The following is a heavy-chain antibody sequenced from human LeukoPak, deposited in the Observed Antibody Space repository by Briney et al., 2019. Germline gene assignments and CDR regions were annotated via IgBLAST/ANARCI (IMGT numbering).Heavy chain of an antibody. V-gene: IGHV4-59*01. Sequence: ASETLSLTCTVSGGSISSYYWSWIRQPPGKGLEWIGYIYYSGSTKYDPSLKRRVTISVDTSKNQFSLKLSSVTAADTAVYYCARDRTYYGSGSYHHYFDYWGQGTLVTVSS. CDR1: GGSISSYY. CDR2: IYYSGST. D-gene: IGHD3-10*01. J-gene: IGHJ4*02. CDR3: ARDRTYYGSGSYHHYFDY.